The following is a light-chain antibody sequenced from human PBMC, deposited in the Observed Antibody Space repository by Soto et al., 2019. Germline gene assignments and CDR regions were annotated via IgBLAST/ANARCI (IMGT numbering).Light chain of an antibody. V-gene: IGLV1-44*01. CDR3: AACEDSLHGCV. CDR2: GNN. Sequence: QLVLTQPPSASGTPGQRVTISCSGSSSNIGSNTVNWYQQLPGTAPKVLIYGNNQRPSGVPDRFSGSKSGTSASLAISGLQSEVGRDYYCAACEDSLHGCVFVGGTKLTVL. J-gene: IGLJ3*02. CDR1: SSNIGSNT.